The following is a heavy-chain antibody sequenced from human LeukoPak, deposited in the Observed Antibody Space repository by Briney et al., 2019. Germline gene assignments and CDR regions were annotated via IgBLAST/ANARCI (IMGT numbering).Heavy chain of an antibody. CDR2: ISSSGSTI. J-gene: IGHJ4*02. D-gene: IGHD3-22*01. Sequence: PGRSLRLSCAASGFTFSSYEMNWVRQAPGQGLEWVSYISSSGSTIYYADSVKGRFTISRDNAKNSLYLQMNSLRAEDTAVYYCAREPSGYYSDYWGQGTLVTVSS. V-gene: IGHV3-48*03. CDR3: AREPSGYYSDY. CDR1: GFTFSSYE.